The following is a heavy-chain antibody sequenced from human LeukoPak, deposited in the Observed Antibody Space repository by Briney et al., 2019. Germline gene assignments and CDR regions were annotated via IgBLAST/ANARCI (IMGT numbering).Heavy chain of an antibody. CDR2: IYHSGST. V-gene: IGHV4-30-2*01. J-gene: IGHJ5*02. CDR1: GGSISSGGYY. CDR3: APFYDSSGLHSFDP. Sequence: PSETLSLTCTVSGGSISSGGYYWSWIRQPPGKGLEWIGYIYHSGSTYYNPSLKSRVTISVDRSKNQFSLKLSSVTAADTAVYYCAPFYDSSGLHSFDPWGQGTLVTVSS. D-gene: IGHD3-22*01.